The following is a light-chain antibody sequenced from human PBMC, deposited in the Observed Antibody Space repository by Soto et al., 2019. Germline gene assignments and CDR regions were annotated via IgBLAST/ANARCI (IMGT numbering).Light chain of an antibody. V-gene: IGKV2-28*01. J-gene: IGKJ1*01. CDR3: MQTLQTWT. CDR2: LGS. CDR1: QSLLHNNGYNY. Sequence: DIVMTQSPLSLPVTPGEPASISCRSSQSLLHNNGYNYLDWYLQKPEQSPQLLIYLGSNRASGVPDRFSGSGSGTDFTLKISRVEAEDVGVYYCMQTLQTWTFGQGTKVEIK.